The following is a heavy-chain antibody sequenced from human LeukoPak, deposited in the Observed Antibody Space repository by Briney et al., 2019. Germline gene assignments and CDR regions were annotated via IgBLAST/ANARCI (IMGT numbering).Heavy chain of an antibody. CDR1: GFTFSSYA. J-gene: IGHJ3*02. V-gene: IGHV3-7*04. Sequence: GGSLRLSCAASGFTFSSYAMSWVRQAPGKGLEWVANINEDGIEKYYMDSVKGRFTISRDNAKNSLFLQMDSLRAEDTAVYYCARLPRLVKYAFDIWGQGTMVTVSS. CDR2: INEDGIEK. CDR3: ARLPRLVKYAFDI.